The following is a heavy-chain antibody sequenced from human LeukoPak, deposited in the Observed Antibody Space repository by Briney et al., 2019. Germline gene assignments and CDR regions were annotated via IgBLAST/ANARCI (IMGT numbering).Heavy chain of an antibody. CDR1: GFTLRNYA. V-gene: IGHV3-23*01. CDR3: AKYYYSSGSTFDP. J-gene: IGHJ5*02. CDR2: VTGNGETT. Sequence: GGSLRLSCAASGFTLRNYAMTWVRQAPGKGLEWVSSVTGNGETTYYADSVMGRFTISRDNSKNTLYLQMNSLRAEDTAVYYCAKYYYSSGSTFDPWGQGTLVTVSS. D-gene: IGHD3-10*01.